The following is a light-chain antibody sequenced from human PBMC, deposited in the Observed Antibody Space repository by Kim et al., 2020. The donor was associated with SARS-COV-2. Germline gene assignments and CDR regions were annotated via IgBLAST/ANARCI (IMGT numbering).Light chain of an antibody. CDR3: YSAADNNGV. Sequence: SVSPVQTARITCSGDVLAKKYARWFQQKPGQAPVLVIYKDSERPSGIPERFSGSSSGTTVTLTISGAQVEDEADYYCYSAADNNGVFGGGTQLTVL. CDR2: KDS. V-gene: IGLV3-27*01. CDR1: VLAKKY. J-gene: IGLJ3*02.